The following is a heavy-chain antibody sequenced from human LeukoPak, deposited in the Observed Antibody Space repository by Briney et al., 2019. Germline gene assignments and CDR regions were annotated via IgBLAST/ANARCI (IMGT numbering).Heavy chain of an antibody. V-gene: IGHV3-15*01. D-gene: IGHD3-9*01. Sequence: NPGGSLRLSCAGSGFTFSNAWMSWVRQGPGKGLEWVGCIKSKTDGGTIDYAAPVKGRFTISRDDSKSTLYLQMNSLKNEETAVYYCTTETGYSFDYWGQGTLVTVSS. CDR2: IKSKTDGGTI. CDR1: GFTFSNAW. J-gene: IGHJ4*02. CDR3: TTETGYSFDY.